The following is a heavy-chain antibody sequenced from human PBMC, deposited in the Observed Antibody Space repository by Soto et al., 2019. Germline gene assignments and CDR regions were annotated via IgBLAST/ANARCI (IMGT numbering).Heavy chain of an antibody. Sequence: EVQLVESGGGLVKPGGSLRLSCAASGFTFSSYSMNWVRQAPGKGLEWVSSISSSSSYIYYADSAKGRFTISRDNAKNSLYLQMNSLRAEDTAVYYCAREYYDFSNWFDPWGQGTLVTVSS. V-gene: IGHV3-21*01. CDR3: AREYYDFSNWFDP. J-gene: IGHJ5*02. CDR2: ISSSSSYI. D-gene: IGHD3-3*01. CDR1: GFTFSSYS.